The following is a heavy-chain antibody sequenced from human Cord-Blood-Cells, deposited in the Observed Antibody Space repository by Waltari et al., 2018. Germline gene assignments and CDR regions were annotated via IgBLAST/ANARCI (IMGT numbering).Heavy chain of an antibody. J-gene: IGHJ4*02. D-gene: IGHD6-6*01. CDR2: IKQDGSEK. Sequence: EVQLVESGGGLVQPGGSLRLSCAASGFTFSSYWMSWVGQAPGKGLEWVANIKQDGSEKYYVDSVKGRFTISRDNAKNSLYLQMNSLRAEDTAVYYCARGKALEYSSSDYWGQGTLVTVSS. CDR1: GFTFSSYW. CDR3: ARGKALEYSSSDY. V-gene: IGHV3-7*01.